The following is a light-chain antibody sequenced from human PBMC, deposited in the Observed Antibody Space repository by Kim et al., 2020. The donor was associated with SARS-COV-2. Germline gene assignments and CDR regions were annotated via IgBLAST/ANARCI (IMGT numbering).Light chain of an antibody. CDR1: HGVGSW. CDR2: KAS. Sequence: DIQMTQSPSTLSASVGDRVTMTCRASHGVGSWLAWYQQKPGKAPKLLIYKASSLESGVPSRFSGSGSGTEFTLTISSLQPDDLATYYCQQYSSFLYSFGQGTKVDIK. CDR3: QQYSSFLYS. V-gene: IGKV1-5*03. J-gene: IGKJ2*03.